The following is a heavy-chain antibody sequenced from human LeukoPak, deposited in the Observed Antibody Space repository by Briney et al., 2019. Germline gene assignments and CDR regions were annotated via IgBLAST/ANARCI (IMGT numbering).Heavy chain of an antibody. V-gene: IGHV4-34*01. Sequence: SETLSLTCAVYGKSSFSSYYWSWIRQTPGGALEWIGEINHSGYTNYNPSLKSRVTLSIDTSKNQFSLRLNSVTAADTAVYYCSRQVVGNDYWGQGTLVTVSS. CDR1: GKSSFSSYY. D-gene: IGHD3-22*01. CDR2: INHSGYT. CDR3: SRQVVGNDY. J-gene: IGHJ4*02.